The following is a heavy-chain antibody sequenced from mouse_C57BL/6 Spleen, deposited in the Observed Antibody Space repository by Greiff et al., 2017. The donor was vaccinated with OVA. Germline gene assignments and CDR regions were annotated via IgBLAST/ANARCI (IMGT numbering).Heavy chain of an antibody. Sequence: QVQLQQPGAELVMPGASVKLSCKASGYTFTSYWMHWVKQRPGQGLEWIGEIDPSDSYTNYNQKFKGKSTLTVDKSSSTAYMQLSSLTSEDSAVYYCARLRSSHAMDYWGQGTSVTVSS. CDR1: GYTFTSYW. V-gene: IGHV1-69*01. CDR3: ARLRSSHAMDY. CDR2: IDPSDSYT. J-gene: IGHJ4*01.